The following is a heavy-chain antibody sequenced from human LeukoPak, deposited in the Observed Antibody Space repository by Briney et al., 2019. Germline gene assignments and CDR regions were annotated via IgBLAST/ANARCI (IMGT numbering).Heavy chain of an antibody. CDR1: GGSISSYY. CDR3: ARSMIVVENFDY. Sequence: SETLSLTCTVSGGSISSYYWSWIRQPPGKGLEWIGYIYYSGSTNYNPSLKSRVTISVDTSKNQFSLKLSSVTAADTAVYYCARSMIVVENFDYWGQGTLVTVSS. CDR2: IYYSGST. J-gene: IGHJ4*02. D-gene: IGHD3-22*01. V-gene: IGHV4-59*12.